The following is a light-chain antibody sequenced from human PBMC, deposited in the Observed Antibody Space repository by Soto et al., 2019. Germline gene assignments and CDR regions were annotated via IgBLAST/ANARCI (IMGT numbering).Light chain of an antibody. CDR1: QSISVW. CDR2: DAS. J-gene: IGKJ4*01. V-gene: IGKV1-5*01. Sequence: DIQMTQFPSTLSASIGDRVTITCRASQSISVWMAWYKQIPGKAPQLLIYDASNLQSGVPSRFSGAGSGTEFTLTVSSLQPDDSATYYCQQYNSYPLTFGGGTKVEIK. CDR3: QQYNSYPLT.